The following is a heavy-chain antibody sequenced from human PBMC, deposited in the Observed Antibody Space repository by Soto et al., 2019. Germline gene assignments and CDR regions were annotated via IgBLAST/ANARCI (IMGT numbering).Heavy chain of an antibody. CDR3: ARELIEALYYGMDV. V-gene: IGHV2-70*01. J-gene: IGHJ6*02. Sequence: NPTPTLTLTCNFSGVSLSPSGGGVGWIRQPPGKALEWLALIYWDDDKYYSTSLKTRLTISKDTSKNQVVLTMTNMDPVDTATYYCARELIEALYYGMDVWGQGTTVTVSS. D-gene: IGHD1-7*01. CDR1: GVSLSPSGGG. CDR2: IYWDDDK.